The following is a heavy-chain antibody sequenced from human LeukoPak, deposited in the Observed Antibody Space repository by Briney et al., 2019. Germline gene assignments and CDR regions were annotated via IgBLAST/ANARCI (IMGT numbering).Heavy chain of an antibody. J-gene: IGHJ5*02. D-gene: IGHD2-8*01. CDR3: ARGANGWFDP. CDR1: GGSISSYY. V-gene: IGHV4-4*07. Sequence: PSETLSLTCTVSGGSISSYYWSWIRRPAGKGLEWIGRIYTSGSTSCNPSLKSRVTISIDKSKNQFSLKLSSVTAADTAVYYCARGANGWFDPWSQGTLVTVSS. CDR2: IYTSGST.